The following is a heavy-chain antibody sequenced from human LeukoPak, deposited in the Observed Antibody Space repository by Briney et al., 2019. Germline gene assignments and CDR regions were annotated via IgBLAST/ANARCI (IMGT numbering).Heavy chain of an antibody. J-gene: IGHJ4*02. Sequence: KASETLSLTCTVSGGSISSYYWSWIRQPPGKGLEWIGYIYYSGSTNYNPSLKSRVTISVDTSKNQFSLKLSSVTAADTAVYYCARDAYYYDSSGYGFDYWGQGTLVTVSS. D-gene: IGHD3-22*01. CDR2: IYYSGST. CDR3: ARDAYYYDSSGYGFDY. CDR1: GGSISSYY. V-gene: IGHV4-59*01.